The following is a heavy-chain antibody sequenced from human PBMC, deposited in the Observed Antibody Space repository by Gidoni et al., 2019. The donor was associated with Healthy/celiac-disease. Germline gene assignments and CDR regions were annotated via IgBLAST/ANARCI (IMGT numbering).Heavy chain of an antibody. CDR2: ISYDGSNK. D-gene: IGHD6-19*01. J-gene: IGHJ6*03. CDR3: AKVGIAVAAFYYYYMDV. CDR1: GFHSSSYG. V-gene: IGHV3-30*18. Sequence: QVQLVESGGGVVQPGRSLRISCAAYGFHSSSYGMHWVRQAPGKGLECVAVISYDGSNKYYADSVKGRFTISRDKSKNTLYLQMNSLRAEDTAVYYCAKVGIAVAAFYYYYMDVWGKGTTVTVSS.